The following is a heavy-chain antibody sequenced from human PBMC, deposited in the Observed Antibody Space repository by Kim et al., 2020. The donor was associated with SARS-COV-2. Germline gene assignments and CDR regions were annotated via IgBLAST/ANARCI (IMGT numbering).Heavy chain of an antibody. D-gene: IGHD2-2*01. CDR3: AKDIYCSTTSCYFHFYGMDV. J-gene: IGHJ6*02. CDR1: GFTFSNYA. V-gene: IGHV3-23*01. Sequence: GGSLRLFCAASGFTFSNYALTWVRQAPGKGLEWVSTISGNGGSTYYADSVKGRFTISRDNSKNTLSLQMNGLRAEDTAIYYCAKDIYCSTTSCYFHFYGMDVWGQGTTSPSP. CDR2: ISGNGGST.